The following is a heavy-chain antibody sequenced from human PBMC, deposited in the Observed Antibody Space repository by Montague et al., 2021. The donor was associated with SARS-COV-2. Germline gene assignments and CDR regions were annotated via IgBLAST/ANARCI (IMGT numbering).Heavy chain of an antibody. CDR3: ARHALGYFDWLNEGYFDY. CDR1: GGSISSYY. D-gene: IGHD3-9*01. V-gene: IGHV4-59*08. Sequence: SETLSLTCTVSGGSISSYYWSWIRQPPGKGLEWIGYIYYSGNTNYNPSLKSRVTISIDTSKNQLSLKLSSVTAADTAVYYCARHALGYFDWLNEGYFDYWGQGTLVTVSS. CDR2: IYYSGNT. J-gene: IGHJ4*02.